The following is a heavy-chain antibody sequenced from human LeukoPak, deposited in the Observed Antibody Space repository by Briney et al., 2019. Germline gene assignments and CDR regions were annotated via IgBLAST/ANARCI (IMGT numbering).Heavy chain of an antibody. CDR2: IIPIFGTA. CDR3: AVKYSSSWYPDY. V-gene: IGHV1-69*13. J-gene: IGHJ4*02. D-gene: IGHD6-13*01. CDR1: GGTFSSYA. Sequence: SVKVSCKASGGTFSSYAISWVRQAPGQGLEWMGGIIPIFGTANYAQKFQGRVTITADESTSTAYMELSSLRSEDTAVYYCAVKYSSSWYPDYWGQGTLVTVSS.